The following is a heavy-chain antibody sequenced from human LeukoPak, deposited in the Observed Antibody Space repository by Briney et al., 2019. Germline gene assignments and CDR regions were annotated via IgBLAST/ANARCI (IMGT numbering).Heavy chain of an antibody. Sequence: GGSLRLSCAASGFTFSSYSMNWVRQAPGKGLEWVSSISSSSSYIYYADSLKGRFTISRDNAKNSLYLQMNSLRAEDTAVYYCATKKGYCSGGSCYYWLDPWGQGTLVTVSS. J-gene: IGHJ5*02. D-gene: IGHD2-15*01. CDR2: ISSSSSYI. CDR1: GFTFSSYS. CDR3: ATKKGYCSGGSCYYWLDP. V-gene: IGHV3-21*01.